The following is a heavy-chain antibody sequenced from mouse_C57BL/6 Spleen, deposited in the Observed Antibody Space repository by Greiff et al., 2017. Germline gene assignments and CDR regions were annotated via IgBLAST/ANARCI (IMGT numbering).Heavy chain of an antibody. CDR3: ARHYSSNYEGFAY. CDR1: GFTFSSYG. Sequence: EVKLVESGGDLVKPGGSLKLSCAASGFTFSSYGMSWVRQTPDKRLEWVATISSGGSYTYYPDSVKGRFTISRDNAKNTLYLQMSSLKSEDTAMYYCARHYSSNYEGFAYWGQGTLVTVSA. CDR2: ISSGGSYT. J-gene: IGHJ3*01. D-gene: IGHD2-5*01. V-gene: IGHV5-6*01.